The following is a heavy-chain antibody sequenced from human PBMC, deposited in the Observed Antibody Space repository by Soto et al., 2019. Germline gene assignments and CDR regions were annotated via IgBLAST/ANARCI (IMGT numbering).Heavy chain of an antibody. V-gene: IGHV4-31*03. J-gene: IGHJ4*02. CDR2: SSYGGST. CDR1: GGSINSGGYC. CDR3: SRGILV. Sequence: QVQLQESGPGLVKPSQTLSLTCTVSGGSINSGGYCWSWIRQHPGKGLDWIGCSSYGGSTSYNPSLKSRVTVSVDTSTNQYSLKLTSVTAADTAVYYCSRGILVWGQGALITVSS. D-gene: IGHD5-18*01.